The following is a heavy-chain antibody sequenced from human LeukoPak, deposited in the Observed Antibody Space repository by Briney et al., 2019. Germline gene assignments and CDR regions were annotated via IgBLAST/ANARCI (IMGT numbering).Heavy chain of an antibody. CDR2: IWYDGSNK. D-gene: IGHD3-22*01. CDR3: ARDRYYYDSSGYYYFDY. J-gene: IGHJ4*02. Sequence: PGRSLRLSCAASGFTFSSYGMHWVRQAPGKGLEWVAVIWYDGSNKYYADSVKGRFTISRDNSKNTLYLQMNSLRAEDTAVYYCARDRYYYDSSGYYYFDYWGQGTLVTVSS. CDR1: GFTFSSYG. V-gene: IGHV3-33*01.